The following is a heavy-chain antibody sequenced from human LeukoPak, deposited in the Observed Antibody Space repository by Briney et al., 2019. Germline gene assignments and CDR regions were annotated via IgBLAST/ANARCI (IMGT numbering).Heavy chain of an antibody. CDR3: ARGRQQQLVYYYYYIDV. D-gene: IGHD6-13*01. Sequence: GGSLRLSCAASGFTFSSYSMTWVRQAPGKGLEWVSSISSSSSYIYYADSVKGRFTISRDNAKNSLYLQMNSLRAEDTAVYYCARGRQQQLVYYYYYIDVWGKGTTVTVSS. CDR1: GFTFSSYS. J-gene: IGHJ6*03. CDR2: ISSSSSYI. V-gene: IGHV3-21*01.